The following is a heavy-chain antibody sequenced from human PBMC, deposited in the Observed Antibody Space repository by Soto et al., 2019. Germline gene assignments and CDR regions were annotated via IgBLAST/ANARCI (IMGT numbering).Heavy chain of an antibody. Sequence: PSETLSLTCTVSDVSISSSSYYWDWIRQPPGKGLEWIGSIYYSGSTYYNPSLKSRVTISVDTSRNQFSLKLSSVTAVDTAVYYCARHPFYGVYSYPGMDVWGQGTTVTVSS. D-gene: IGHD4-17*01. V-gene: IGHV4-39*01. CDR1: DVSISSSSYY. CDR2: IYYSGST. CDR3: ARHPFYGVYSYPGMDV. J-gene: IGHJ6*02.